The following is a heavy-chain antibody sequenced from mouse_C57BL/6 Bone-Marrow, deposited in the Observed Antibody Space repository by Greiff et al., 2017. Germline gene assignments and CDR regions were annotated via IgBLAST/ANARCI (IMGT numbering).Heavy chain of an antibody. Sequence: QVQLQQPGAELVMPGASVKLSCKASGYTFTSYWMHWVKQRPGQGLEWIGEIDPSDSYPNYNQKFKGKSTLTGDKSSSTAYMQLSSLTSADSAVYYCARDYYGSSYLSYYFDYWGQGTTLTVSS. CDR1: GYTFTSYW. CDR3: ARDYYGSSYLSYYFDY. D-gene: IGHD1-1*01. J-gene: IGHJ2*01. CDR2: IDPSDSYP. V-gene: IGHV1-69*01.